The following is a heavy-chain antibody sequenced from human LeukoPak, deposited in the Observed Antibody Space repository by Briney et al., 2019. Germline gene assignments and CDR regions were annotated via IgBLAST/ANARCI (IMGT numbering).Heavy chain of an antibody. Sequence: GGSLRLSCAASGFXFSSYGMHWVRQAPGKGLEWVAVILYDGSNKYYADSVKGRFTISRDNSKNTLYLQMNSLRAEDTAVYFCAKAYYYDGSGYYPADYWGQGTLVTVSS. CDR2: ILYDGSNK. V-gene: IGHV3-30*18. CDR1: GFXFSSYG. CDR3: AKAYYYDGSGYYPADY. J-gene: IGHJ4*02. D-gene: IGHD3-22*01.